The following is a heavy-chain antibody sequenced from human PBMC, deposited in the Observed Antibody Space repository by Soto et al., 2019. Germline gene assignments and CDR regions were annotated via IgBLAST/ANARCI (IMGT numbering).Heavy chain of an antibody. Sequence: ASVKVSCKASGYTFTSYGISWARQAPGQGLEWMGWISAYNGNTNYAQKLQGRVTMTTDTSTSTAYMELRSLRSDDTAVYYCAKYSSSVGLVFWGQGTLVTVSS. D-gene: IGHD6-13*01. J-gene: IGHJ4*02. CDR3: AKYSSSVGLVF. V-gene: IGHV1-18*04. CDR2: ISAYNGNT. CDR1: GYTFTSYG.